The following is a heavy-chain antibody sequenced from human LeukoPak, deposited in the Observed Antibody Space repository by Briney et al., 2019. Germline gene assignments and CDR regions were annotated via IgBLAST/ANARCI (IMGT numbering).Heavy chain of an antibody. CDR1: GGSISSGSYY. CDR2: IYTSGST. J-gene: IGHJ4*02. Sequence: SQILSLTCTVSGGSISSGSYYWSWIRQPAGKGLEWIGRIYTSGSTNYNPSLKSRVTISVDTSKNQFSLKLSSVTAADTAVYYCARCDRYYFDYWGQGTLVTVSS. V-gene: IGHV4-61*02. CDR3: ARCDRYYFDY. D-gene: IGHD1-14*01.